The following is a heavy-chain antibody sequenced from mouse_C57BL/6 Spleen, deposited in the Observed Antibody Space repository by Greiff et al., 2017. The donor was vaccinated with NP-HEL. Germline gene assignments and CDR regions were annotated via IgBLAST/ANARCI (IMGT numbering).Heavy chain of an antibody. CDR2: ISDGGSYT. CDR3: ARLGAYGNFFDY. Sequence: EVKLMESGGGLVKPGGSLKLSCAASGFTFSSYAMSWVRQTPEKRLEWVATISDGGSYTYYPDNVKGRFTISRDNAKNNLYLQMSHLKSEDTAMYYCARLGAYGNFFDYWGQGTTLTVSS. V-gene: IGHV5-4*03. J-gene: IGHJ2*01. D-gene: IGHD2-1*01. CDR1: GFTFSSYA.